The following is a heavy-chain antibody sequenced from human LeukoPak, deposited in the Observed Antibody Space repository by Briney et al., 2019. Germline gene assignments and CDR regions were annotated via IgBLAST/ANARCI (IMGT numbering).Heavy chain of an antibody. V-gene: IGHV1-18*01. CDR3: AREADLNWNYYYGMDV. J-gene: IGHJ6*02. CDR1: GYTFTSYG. CDR2: ISAYNGNT. D-gene: IGHD1-1*01. Sequence: ASVKVSCKASGYTFTSYGISWVRQAPGQGLECMGWISAYNGNTNYAQKLQGRVTMTTDTSTSTAYMELRSLRSDDTAVYYCAREADLNWNYYYGMDVWGQGTTVTVSS.